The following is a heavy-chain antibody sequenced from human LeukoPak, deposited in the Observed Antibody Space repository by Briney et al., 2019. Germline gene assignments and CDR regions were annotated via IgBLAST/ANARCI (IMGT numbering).Heavy chain of an antibody. CDR2: ISGSGGST. Sequence: GGSLGLSCAASGFTFSSYAMSWVRQAPGKGLEWVSAISGSGGSTYYADSVKGRFTISRDSSKNTLYLQMNSLRAEDTAVYYCAKESGALGAPLYDYWGQGTLVTGSS. J-gene: IGHJ4*02. V-gene: IGHV3-23*01. CDR3: AKESGALGAPLYDY. CDR1: GFTFSSYA. D-gene: IGHD4/OR15-4a*01.